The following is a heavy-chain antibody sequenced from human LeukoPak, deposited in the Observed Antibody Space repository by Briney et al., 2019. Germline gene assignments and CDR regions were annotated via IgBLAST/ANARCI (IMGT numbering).Heavy chain of an antibody. CDR3: ARDPGTGAILRGYMDV. CDR1: GFTFDDYG. V-gene: IGHV3-20*04. J-gene: IGHJ6*03. D-gene: IGHD7-27*01. CDR2: INWNGGST. Sequence: PGGSLRLPCAASGFTFDDYGMSWVRQAPGKGLEWVSGINWNGGSTGYADSVKGRFTISRDNAKNSLYLQMNSLRAEDTALYYCARDPGTGAILRGYMDVWGKGTTVTVSS.